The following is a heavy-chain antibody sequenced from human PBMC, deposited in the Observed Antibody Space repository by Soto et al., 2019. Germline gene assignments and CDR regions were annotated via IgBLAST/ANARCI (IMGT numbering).Heavy chain of an antibody. J-gene: IGHJ4*02. CDR1: GFTFSSYA. CDR3: AKVPDY. CDR2: ISYDGSNK. Sequence: GGSLRLSCAASGFTFSSYAMHWVRQAPGKGLEWVAVISYDGSNKYYADSVKGRFTISRDNSKNTLYLQMNSLRAEDTAVYYCAKVPDYWGQGTLVTVSS. V-gene: IGHV3-30-3*01.